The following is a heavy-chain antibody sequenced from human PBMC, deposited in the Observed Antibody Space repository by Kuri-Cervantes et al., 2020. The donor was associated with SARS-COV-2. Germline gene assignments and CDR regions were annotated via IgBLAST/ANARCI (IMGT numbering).Heavy chain of an antibody. CDR2: ISSSSSYI. J-gene: IGHJ4*02. V-gene: IGHV3-21*04. CDR1: GFTFSSYS. Sequence: GQSLKISCAASGFTFSSYSMNWVRQAPGKGLEWVSSISSSSSYIYYADSVKGRFTISRDNAKNTLLLLLNSLRAEDTAVYYCAKGSHFDYWGQGTLVTVSS. CDR3: AKGSHFDY.